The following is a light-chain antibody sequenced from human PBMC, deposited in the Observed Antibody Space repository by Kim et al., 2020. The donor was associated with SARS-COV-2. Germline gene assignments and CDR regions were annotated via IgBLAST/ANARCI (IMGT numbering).Light chain of an antibody. CDR1: SGNIGDNY. V-gene: IGLV6-57*04. CDR2: EDD. Sequence: NFMLTQPHSVSESPGETVTISCTRSSGNIGDNYVQWYQQRPGGVPTTVVYEDDQRPSGVPDRFSGSIDSSSNSASLTISGLKTEDEADYYCQSYNRSIVVFGGGTQLTVL. J-gene: IGLJ2*01. CDR3: QSYNRSIVV.